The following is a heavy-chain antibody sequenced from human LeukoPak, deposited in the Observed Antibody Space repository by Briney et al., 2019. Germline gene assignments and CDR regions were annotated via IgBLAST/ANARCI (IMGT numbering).Heavy chain of an antibody. CDR3: ARDVQGWFGP. CDR1: GFTFGSYW. V-gene: IGHV3-74*01. Sequence: GGSLRLSCAASGFTFGSYWMHWVRQAPGRGLVWVSRINTDGSSTRYADSVKGRFTIPRDNAENTLYLQMNSLRAEDTAVYYCARDVQGWFGPWGQGTLVTVSS. CDR2: INTDGSST. J-gene: IGHJ5*02.